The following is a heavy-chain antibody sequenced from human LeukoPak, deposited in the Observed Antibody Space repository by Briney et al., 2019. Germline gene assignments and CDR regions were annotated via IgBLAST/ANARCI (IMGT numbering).Heavy chain of an antibody. CDR2: IRYDGSNK. Sequence: PGGSLRLSCAASGFTFSSYGMHWVRQAPGKGLEWVALIRYDGSNKYYADSVKGRFTISRDNSKNTLYLQMNSLRAEDTAVYYCAKDRGSSSYVEYYYMDVWGKGTTVTVSS. CDR3: AKDRGSSSYVEYYYMDV. CDR1: GFTFSSYG. V-gene: IGHV3-30*02. D-gene: IGHD6-13*01. J-gene: IGHJ6*03.